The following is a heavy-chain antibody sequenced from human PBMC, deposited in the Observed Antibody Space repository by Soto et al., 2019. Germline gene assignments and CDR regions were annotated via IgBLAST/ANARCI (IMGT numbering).Heavy chain of an antibody. Sequence: PGGSLRLSCVASGFTFSNYWMSWVRQAPGKGLEWVANMKKDGSQKYYVDSVKGRFTISRDNARNSLYLQMNSLRVEDTAVYYCAKENGRIADRPDLRGPFDYWGQGTLVTVSS. CDR1: GFTFSNYW. D-gene: IGHD6-6*01. CDR3: AKENGRIADRPDLRGPFDY. CDR2: MKKDGSQK. J-gene: IGHJ4*02. V-gene: IGHV3-7*01.